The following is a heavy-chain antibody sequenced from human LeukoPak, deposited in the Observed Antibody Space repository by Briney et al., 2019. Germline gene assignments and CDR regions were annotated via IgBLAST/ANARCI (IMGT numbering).Heavy chain of an antibody. V-gene: IGHV3-23*01. CDR1: GFTFSSYA. Sequence: GGSLRLSCAASGFTFSSYAMSWVRQAPGKGLEWVSGISASGDSTYYADSVKGRFTISRDNSKNTLYLQMNSLTAEDTAVYYCAKDLEYSYGYFDYWGQGTLVTVSS. CDR3: AKDLEYSYGYFDY. J-gene: IGHJ4*02. D-gene: IGHD5-18*01. CDR2: ISASGDST.